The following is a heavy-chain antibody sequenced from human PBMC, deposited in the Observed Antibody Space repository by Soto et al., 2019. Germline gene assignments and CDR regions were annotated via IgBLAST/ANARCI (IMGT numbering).Heavy chain of an antibody. CDR3: ARDGRGTGTTFYGMDV. CDR2: INPSGGST. CDR1: GHTFTSYY. Sequence: ASVKVSCKASGHTFTSYYMHWVRQAPGQGLEWMGTINPSGGSTSYAQKFQGRVTMTRDTSTSTVYMELSSLRSEDTAVYYCARDGRGTGTTFYGMDVWGQGTTVTVSS. J-gene: IGHJ6*02. D-gene: IGHD1-7*01. V-gene: IGHV1-46*01.